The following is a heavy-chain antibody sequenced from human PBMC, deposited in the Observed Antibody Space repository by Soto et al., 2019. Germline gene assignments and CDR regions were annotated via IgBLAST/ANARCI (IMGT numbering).Heavy chain of an antibody. CDR3: ASVSQRPFCYCYGIDV. J-gene: IGHJ6*02. V-gene: IGHV3-66*01. Sequence: EVQLVESGGGLVQPGGSLRLSCAASGFTVSSNYMSWVRQAPGKGLEWVSVIYSGGSTYYADSVKGRFTISRDNSKXXLYLQMNSLRAEDTAVYYCASVSQRPFCYCYGIDVWGQGTTVAVSS. CDR1: GFTVSSNY. D-gene: IGHD6-25*01. CDR2: IYSGGST.